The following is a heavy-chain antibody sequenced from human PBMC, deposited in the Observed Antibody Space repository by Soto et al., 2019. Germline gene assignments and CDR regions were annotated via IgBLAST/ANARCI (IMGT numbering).Heavy chain of an antibody. Sequence: SETLSLTCTVSGGSISSSRCHWGWIRQHPGKGLEWIGYIYYSGSTYYNPSLKSRVTISVDTSKNQFSLKLSSVTAADTAVYYCASIVVPAAPFDYWGQGTLVTVSS. CDR2: IYYSGST. CDR3: ASIVVPAAPFDY. V-gene: IGHV4-31*03. D-gene: IGHD2-2*01. J-gene: IGHJ4*02. CDR1: GGSISSSRCH.